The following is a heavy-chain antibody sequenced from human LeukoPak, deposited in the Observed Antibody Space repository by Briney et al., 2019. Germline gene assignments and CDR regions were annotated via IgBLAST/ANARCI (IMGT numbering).Heavy chain of an antibody. CDR2: ISAYNGNT. J-gene: IGHJ4*02. V-gene: IGHV1-18*01. CDR1: GSAFTSYG. Sequence: ASVKVSCKASGSAFTSYGISWVRQAPGQGLKWMGWISAYNGNTNYAQKLQGRVTMTTDTSTSTGYMERRSLRSDDTAVYYCASGDSTYYFDYWGQGTLVTVSS. CDR3: ASGDSTYYFDY. D-gene: IGHD3-22*01.